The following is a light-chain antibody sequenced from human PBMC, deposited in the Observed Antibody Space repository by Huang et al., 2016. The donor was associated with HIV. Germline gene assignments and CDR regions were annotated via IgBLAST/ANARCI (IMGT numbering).Light chain of an antibody. J-gene: IGKJ1*01. V-gene: IGKV4-1*01. CDR2: WAS. Sequence: DIVMSQSPDSLAVSLGERATINCKSSQSVLYSSNNKNYLAWYQQKPGQPPKLLIYWASTRESGVPYRFMGSGSGTDFTLTISSLQAEDVAVYYCQHYYSTPRTFGQGTKVEIK. CDR3: QHYYSTPRT. CDR1: QSVLYSSNNKNY.